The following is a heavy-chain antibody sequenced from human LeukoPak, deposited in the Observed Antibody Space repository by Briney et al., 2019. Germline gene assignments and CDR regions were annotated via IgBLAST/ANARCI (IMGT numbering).Heavy chain of an antibody. CDR2: IIPIFGTA. V-gene: IGHV1-69*05. J-gene: IGHJ1*01. CDR3: ARGADFWSGYYEYFQH. Sequence: ASVKVSCKASGGTFSSYAISWVRQAPGQGLEWMGGIIPIFGTANYAQKSQGRVTITTDESTSTAYMELSSLRSEDTAVYYCARGADFWSGYYEYFQHWGQGTLVTVSS. CDR1: GGTFSSYA. D-gene: IGHD3-3*01.